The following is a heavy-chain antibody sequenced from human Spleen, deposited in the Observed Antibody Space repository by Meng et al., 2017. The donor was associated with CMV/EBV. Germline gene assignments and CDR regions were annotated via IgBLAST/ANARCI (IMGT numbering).Heavy chain of an antibody. D-gene: IGHD5-24*01. CDR3: ARLNVEMATRSSWFDP. CDR1: GGSISSYY. Sequence: QVQLQGAGPGLVKPSETLSPTGTVSGGSISSYYWSWIRQPAGKGLEWIGRIYTSGSTNYNPSLKSRVTMSVDTSKNQFSLKLSSVTAADTAVYYCARLNVEMATRSSWFDPWGQGTLVTVSS. V-gene: IGHV4-4*07. J-gene: IGHJ5*02. CDR2: IYTSGST.